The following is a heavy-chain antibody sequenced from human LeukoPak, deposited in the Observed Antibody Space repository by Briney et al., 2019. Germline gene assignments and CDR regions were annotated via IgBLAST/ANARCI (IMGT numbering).Heavy chain of an antibody. Sequence: PSETLSLTCTVSGGSISSYYWSWIRQPPGKGLEWIGYIYYSGSTNYNPSLKSRVTISVDTSKNQFSLKLSSVTAADTAVYYCARDRGVGPLDYWGQGTLVTVSS. V-gene: IGHV4-59*01. CDR1: GGSISSYY. CDR3: ARDRGVGPLDY. CDR2: IYYSGST. J-gene: IGHJ4*02. D-gene: IGHD3-10*01.